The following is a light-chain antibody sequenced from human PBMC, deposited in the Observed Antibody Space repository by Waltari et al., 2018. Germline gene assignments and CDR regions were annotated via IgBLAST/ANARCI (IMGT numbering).Light chain of an antibody. Sequence: QSALTQPPSASGSPGKSVTISCTGTTRDIGGSYYVSWYHQHPGKAPKLMIYEVFKRPSGVPDRFSGSKSGNTASLTVSGLQAEDEADFYCSSYSGTNNPVVFGGGTRLTVL. CDR1: TRDIGGSYY. V-gene: IGLV2-8*01. J-gene: IGLJ2*01. CDR2: EVF. CDR3: SSYSGTNNPVV.